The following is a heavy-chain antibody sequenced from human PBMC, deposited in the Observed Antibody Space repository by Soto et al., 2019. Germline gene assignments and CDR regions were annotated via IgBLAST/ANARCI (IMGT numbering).Heavy chain of an antibody. CDR3: ARGSSGWYRLIDY. J-gene: IGHJ4*02. CDR1: GFTFSSYW. CDR2: IKQAGSEK. Sequence: EVQLVESGGGLVQPGGSLRLSCAASGFTFSSYWMSWVRQAPGKGLEWVANIKQAGSEKYYVDFVKGRFTISRDNAKNSLYLQMNSVRAEDTAVYYCARGSSGWYRLIDYWGQGTLVTVSS. V-gene: IGHV3-7*01. D-gene: IGHD6-19*01.